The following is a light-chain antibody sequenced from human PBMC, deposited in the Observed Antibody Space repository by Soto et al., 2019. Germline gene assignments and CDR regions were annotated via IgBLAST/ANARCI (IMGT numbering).Light chain of an antibody. CDR3: QQRSNWPLT. CDR2: DAS. CDR1: QSVSSY. J-gene: IGKJ4*01. Sequence: EIVLTQSPATLSLSPCERATLSCRASQSVSSYLAWYQQKPGQVPRLLIYDASNRATGIPARFSGSGSGTDFTLTISSLEPEDFAVYYCQQRSNWPLTFGGGTKVEIK. V-gene: IGKV3-11*01.